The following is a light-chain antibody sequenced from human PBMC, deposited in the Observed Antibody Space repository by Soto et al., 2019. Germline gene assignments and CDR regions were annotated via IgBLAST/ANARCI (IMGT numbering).Light chain of an antibody. CDR1: QSVSSTY. V-gene: IGKV3-20*01. Sequence: EIVLRQSPFALSVSPGEGATLSCRASQSVSSTYLIWYQQKPGQAPRLLIYGASSRATGIPDRFSGSGSGTDFTLTISRLEPEDFAVYYCQQYGSSPWTFGKGTKV. J-gene: IGKJ1*01. CDR2: GAS. CDR3: QQYGSSPWT.